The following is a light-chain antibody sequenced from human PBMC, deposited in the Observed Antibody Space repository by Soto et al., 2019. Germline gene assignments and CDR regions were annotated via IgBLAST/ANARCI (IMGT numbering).Light chain of an antibody. J-gene: IGLJ3*02. CDR1: SSDIGSNV. CDR3: AAWDDSLNGPV. CDR2: TSD. Sequence: QSVLTQPPSASGTPGQRVTISCSGSSSDIGSNVVNWYRQLPGTAPKLLIYTSDQWPSGVPDRFSGSKSGTSASLAISGLRSEDEADYYCAAWDDSLNGPVFGGGTKLTVL. V-gene: IGLV1-44*01.